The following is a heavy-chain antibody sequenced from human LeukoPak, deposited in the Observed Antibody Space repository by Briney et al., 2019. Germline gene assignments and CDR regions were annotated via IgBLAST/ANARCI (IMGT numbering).Heavy chain of an antibody. J-gene: IGHJ2*01. CDR3: ARGRYYDSSGFTLDL. CDR2: ISSSGSTI. Sequence: GGSLRLSCAASGFTFSDYYMSWIRQAPGKGLDWVSYISSSGSTIYYAASVKGRFTISRDNAKNSLYLQMNSLRAEDAAVYYCARGRYYDSSGFTLDLWGRGTLVTVSS. D-gene: IGHD3-22*01. V-gene: IGHV3-11*04. CDR1: GFTFSDYY.